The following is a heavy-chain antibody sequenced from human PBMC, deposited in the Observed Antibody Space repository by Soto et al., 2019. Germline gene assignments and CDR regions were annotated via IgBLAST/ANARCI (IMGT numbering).Heavy chain of an antibody. V-gene: IGHV3-21*04. CDR1: GLNFEKCS. CDR2: ISPSSTYI. Sequence: PGGSLRLSCAASGLNFEKCSMNWVRQPPGEGPEWLASISPSSTYIRYADSVKGRFTISRDNARNSLSLQMMNLRADDTAIYYCATDTGDIEVVPATTWGQGTLVTVSS. CDR3: ATDTGDIEVVPATT. D-gene: IGHD2-15*01. J-gene: IGHJ4*02.